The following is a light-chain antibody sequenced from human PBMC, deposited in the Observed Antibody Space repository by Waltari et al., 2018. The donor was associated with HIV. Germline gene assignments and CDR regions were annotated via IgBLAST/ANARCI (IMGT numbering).Light chain of an antibody. J-gene: IGLJ1*01. CDR2: QDT. V-gene: IGLV3-1*01. CDR3: QAWDSKTAYV. Sequence: SYELTRPPSVSVSPGQTATITCSGDELGDKYACWYQQKPGQSPILVIYQDTKRPSGIPERFSGSISGNTATLTISGTQAMDEADYYCQAWDSKTAYVFGTGTKVTVL. CDR1: ELGDKY.